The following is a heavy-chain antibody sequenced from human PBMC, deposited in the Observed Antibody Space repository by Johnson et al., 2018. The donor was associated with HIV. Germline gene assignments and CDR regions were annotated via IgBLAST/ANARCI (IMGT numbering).Heavy chain of an antibody. V-gene: IGHV3-30*04. CDR2: ISYDGISE. J-gene: IGHJ3*01. CDR3: VRRFYDSSAFDV. Sequence: QVQLVESGGGVVQPGRSLRLSCAASGFTFSSYAMHWVRQAPGKGLEWVAVISYDGISEYNADSVRGRFTISRDNSRNTLFLQMNSLRAEDTAMYFCVRRFYDSSAFDVWGQGTLVTVSS. D-gene: IGHD3-22*01. CDR1: GFTFSSYA.